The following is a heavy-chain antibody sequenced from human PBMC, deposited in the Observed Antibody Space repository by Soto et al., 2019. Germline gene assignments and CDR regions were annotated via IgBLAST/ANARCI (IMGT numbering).Heavy chain of an antibody. CDR2: IYDSGKA. Sequence: SETLSLTCAVSGDSISSGGYSWNWIRQPPGKGLEWIGYIYDSGKAYYNPSLKSRVIISVDTSENQFSLKVTSVTAADTAVYYCARGNVVPLDYWGQGTLVTVSS. V-gene: IGHV4-30-2*01. J-gene: IGHJ4*02. CDR1: GDSISSGGYS. CDR3: ARGNVVPLDY. D-gene: IGHD2-21*01.